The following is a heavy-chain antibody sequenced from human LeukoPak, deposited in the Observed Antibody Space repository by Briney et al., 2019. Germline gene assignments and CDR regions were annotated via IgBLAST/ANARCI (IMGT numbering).Heavy chain of an antibody. V-gene: IGHV1-2*02. J-gene: IGHJ4*02. CDR3: ARDASPFDY. CDR1: GYTFIGYY. Sequence: WASVKVSCKASGYTFIGYYIHWVRQAPGQGLEWMGWINPNSGGTNYAQRFQGRVTMTRDTSISTAYMELGGLRSDDTAVYYCARDASPFDYWGQGTLVTVSS. CDR2: INPNSGGT.